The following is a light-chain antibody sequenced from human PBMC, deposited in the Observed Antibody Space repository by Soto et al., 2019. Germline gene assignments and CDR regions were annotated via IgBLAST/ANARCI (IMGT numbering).Light chain of an antibody. CDR1: LSVSSD. CDR3: QQYDYWPRT. CDR2: RAF. Sequence: EIVMTQSPATLSLSPGERATLSCRASLSVSSDLAWYRQKPGQAPRLLIYRAFTRATGIPARFSGSGSGTEFTLTISSLQSEDFAVYYCQQYDYWPRTFGQGTKVDIK. V-gene: IGKV3-15*01. J-gene: IGKJ1*01.